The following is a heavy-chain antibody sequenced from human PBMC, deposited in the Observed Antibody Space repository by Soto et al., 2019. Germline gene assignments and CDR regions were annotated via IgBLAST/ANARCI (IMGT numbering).Heavy chain of an antibody. J-gene: IGHJ6*03. Sequence: QITLKESGPTLVKPTQTLTLTCTFSGFSLSTSGVGVGWIRQPPGKALEWLARIYWDDDKRYSPSLKSRLTITKDTSKNQVLHTMSNIDSIDTTKYYCAHSGVYCCSRYYYYMDVWGKGTTVTVSS. V-gene: IGHV2-5*02. D-gene: IGHD2-15*01. CDR1: GFSLSTSGVG. CDR3: AHSGVYCCSRYYYYMDV. CDR2: IYWDDDK.